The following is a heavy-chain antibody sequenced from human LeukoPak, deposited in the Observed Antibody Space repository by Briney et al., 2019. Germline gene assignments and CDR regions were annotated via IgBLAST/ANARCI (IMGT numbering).Heavy chain of an antibody. CDR3: ARDLVAEERDLYYGSGTRDAFDI. D-gene: IGHD3-10*01. V-gene: IGHV3-66*01. CDR2: IYSGGST. Sequence: PGGSLRLSCAASGFTVSSNYMSWVRQAPGKGLEWVSVIYSGGSTYYADSVKGRFTISRDNSKNTLYLQMNSLRAEDTAVYYCARDLVAEERDLYYGSGTRDAFDIWGKGTTVTVSS. CDR1: GFTVSSNY. J-gene: IGHJ3*02.